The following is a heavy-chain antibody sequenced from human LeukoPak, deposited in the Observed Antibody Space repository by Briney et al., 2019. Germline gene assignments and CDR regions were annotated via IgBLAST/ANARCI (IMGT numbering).Heavy chain of an antibody. CDR2: INSDGSST. Sequence: PGGSLRLSCAAIFRTYWMHWVRQAPGKGLVWVSRINSDGSSTDYADSVKGRFTISRDNSKNTLYLQMNSLRAEDTAVYYCAKDLGGSFVVRDYWGQGTLVTVSS. V-gene: IGHV3-74*01. CDR1: FRTYW. J-gene: IGHJ4*02. D-gene: IGHD4-23*01. CDR3: AKDLGGSFVVRDY.